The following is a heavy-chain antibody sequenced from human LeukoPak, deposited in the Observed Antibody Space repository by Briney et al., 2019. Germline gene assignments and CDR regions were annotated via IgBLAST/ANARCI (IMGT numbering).Heavy chain of an antibody. CDR2: IYNSGST. CDR3: ARVANRGGRGDSYYFDY. D-gene: IGHD2-21*02. Sequence: SGTLSLTCTVSGDSISSYYWSWIRQPPGKGLEWIGDIYNSGSTNYNPSLKSRVIISVDTSKNQFSLKLSSVTAADTAVYYCARVANRGGRGDSYYFDYWGQGTLVTVSS. CDR1: GDSISSYY. V-gene: IGHV4-59*01. J-gene: IGHJ4*02.